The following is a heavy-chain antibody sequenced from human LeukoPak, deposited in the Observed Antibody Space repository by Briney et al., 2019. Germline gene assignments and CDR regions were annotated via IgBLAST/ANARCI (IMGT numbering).Heavy chain of an antibody. J-gene: IGHJ5*02. CDR3: ARENSGSYSSDWYRFDP. Sequence: ASVKVSCKASGYTFTSYGISWVRQAPGQGLEWVGWISAYNGNTNYAQKLQGRVTMTTDTSTSTAYMELRSLRSDDTAVYYCARENSGSYSSDWYRFDPWGQGTLVTVSS. V-gene: IGHV1-18*01. CDR1: GYTFTSYG. CDR2: ISAYNGNT. D-gene: IGHD6-19*01.